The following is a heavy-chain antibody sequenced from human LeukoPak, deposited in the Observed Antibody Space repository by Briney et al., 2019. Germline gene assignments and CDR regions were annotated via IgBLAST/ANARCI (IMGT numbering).Heavy chain of an antibody. D-gene: IGHD2-15*01. CDR1: GYIFTNYW. CDR2: IYPGDSDT. Sequence: GESLQISCKGSGYIFTNYWIGWVRQMPGKGLEWMGIIYPGDSDTRYSPSFQGQVTISADKSISTAYLQWSSLKASDTAVYYCATVVVPGWFDPWGQGTLVTVSS. J-gene: IGHJ5*02. CDR3: ATVVVPGWFDP. V-gene: IGHV5-51*01.